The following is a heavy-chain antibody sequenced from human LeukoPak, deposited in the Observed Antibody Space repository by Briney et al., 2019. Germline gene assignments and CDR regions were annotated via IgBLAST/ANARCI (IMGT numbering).Heavy chain of an antibody. D-gene: IGHD6-13*01. V-gene: IGHV4-4*02. CDR1: GGSICSSSW. CDR3: ARGIAAPGNY. J-gene: IGHJ4*02. Sequence: SGTLSLTCTVSGGSICSSSWWSWVRQPPGKGLEWIGQIYHTGSTNYNPSLESRVTMSVDKSKNQFSLSLNSVTAADTAVYFCARGIAAPGNYWGQGTLVTVSS. CDR2: IYHTGST.